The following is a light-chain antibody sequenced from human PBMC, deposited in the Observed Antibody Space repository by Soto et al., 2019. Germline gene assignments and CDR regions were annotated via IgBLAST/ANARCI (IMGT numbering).Light chain of an antibody. CDR2: GAS. CDR3: QQYGSSPWT. Sequence: EIVLTQSPGTLSLSPGERATLSCRASQSVSSSYLAWYQQKPGQAPRLLIYGASRRATGIPDRFSGSGSGTDFTLTINRLEREDFAVYYCQQYGSSPWTFGQGTKVEIK. J-gene: IGKJ1*01. V-gene: IGKV3-20*01. CDR1: QSVSSSY.